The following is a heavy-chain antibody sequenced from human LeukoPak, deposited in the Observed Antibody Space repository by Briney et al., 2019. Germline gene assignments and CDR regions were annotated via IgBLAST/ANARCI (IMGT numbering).Heavy chain of an antibody. V-gene: IGHV1-8*01. J-gene: IGHJ4*02. CDR2: MNPNRGNT. CDR1: GYTFTSYD. D-gene: IGHD3-10*01. CDR3: ARGNHYYGSGSHRY. Sequence: ASVKVSCKASGYTFTSYDMNWVRPATGQGLEWMGWMNPNRGNTGYAQKFQGRVTMTRNTSISTAYMELSSLRSEDTAVYYCARGNHYYGSGSHRYWGQGTLVTVSS.